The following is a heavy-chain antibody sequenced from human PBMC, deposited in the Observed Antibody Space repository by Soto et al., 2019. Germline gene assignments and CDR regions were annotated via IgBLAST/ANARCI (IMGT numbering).Heavy chain of an antibody. CDR2: IIPLFNTT. CDR1: GGTFRRFA. Sequence: QVQLVQSGAEVKQPGSSVKVSCKASGGTFRRFAISWVRQAPGQGLEWMGGIIPLFNTTNYAQRYQGRVTVTADESTSTAYMELSSLTSEDTRVFYCARVSVDCSTTSCYTDAGMDGWGQGTTVIVSS. J-gene: IGHJ6*01. CDR3: ARVSVDCSTTSCYTDAGMDG. D-gene: IGHD2-2*02. V-gene: IGHV1-69*01.